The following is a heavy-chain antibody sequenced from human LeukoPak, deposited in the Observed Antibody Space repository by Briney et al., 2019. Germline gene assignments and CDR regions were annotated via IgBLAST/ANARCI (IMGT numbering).Heavy chain of an antibody. J-gene: IGHJ4*02. V-gene: IGHV3-30*18. D-gene: IGHD3-22*01. CDR3: AKAVDSSGYYYDY. Sequence: GGSLRLSCAASGITLSSYGMHWVRQAPGKGLEWAAVISFDGSKKYYADSVKGRFTISRDNSKNTLYLQMNSLRVEDTAVYYCAKAVDSSGYYYDYWGQGTLVTVSS. CDR1: GITLSSYG. CDR2: ISFDGSKK.